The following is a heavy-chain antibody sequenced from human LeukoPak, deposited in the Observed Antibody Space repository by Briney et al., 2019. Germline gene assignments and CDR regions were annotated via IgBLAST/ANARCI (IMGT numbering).Heavy chain of an antibody. CDR2: INPSGGST. Sequence: EASVKVSCKASGYTFTSYYMHWVRQAPGQGLEWMGIINPSGGSTSYAQKFQGRVTMTRDMSTSTVYMELSSLRSEDTAVYYCARNMVRGVNFDAFDIWGQGTMVTVPS. CDR1: GYTFTSYY. V-gene: IGHV1-46*01. J-gene: IGHJ3*02. D-gene: IGHD3-10*01. CDR3: ARNMVRGVNFDAFDI.